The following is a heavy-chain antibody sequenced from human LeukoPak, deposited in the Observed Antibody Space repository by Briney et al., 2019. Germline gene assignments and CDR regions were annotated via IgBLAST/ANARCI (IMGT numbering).Heavy chain of an antibody. CDR3: AREGVVTAPEPFDI. J-gene: IGHJ3*02. V-gene: IGHV4-31*03. Sequence: SETLSLTCTVSGGSISSGGYYWSWIRQHPGKGLEWIGYIYYSGSTYYNPSLKSRVTISVDTSKNQFSLKLSSVTAADTAVYYCAREGVVTAPEPFDIWGQGTMVTVSS. CDR2: IYYSGST. CDR1: GGSISSGGYY. D-gene: IGHD2-21*02.